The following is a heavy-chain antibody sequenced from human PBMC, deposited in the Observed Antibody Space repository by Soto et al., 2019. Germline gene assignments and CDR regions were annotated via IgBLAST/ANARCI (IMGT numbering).Heavy chain of an antibody. D-gene: IGHD6-13*01. CDR1: GDSVSSNSAT. Sequence: SQTLSLTCAISGDSVSSNSATWNWIRKSPSRGLEWLGRTYYRSKWYNDYAVSVKSRITINPDTSKNQFSLQLNSVTPEDTAVYVCAREASSSYYYLSAPGSQGSRVTVSS. CDR2: TYYRSKWYN. J-gene: IGHJ5*02. CDR3: AREASSSYYYLSAP. V-gene: IGHV6-1*01.